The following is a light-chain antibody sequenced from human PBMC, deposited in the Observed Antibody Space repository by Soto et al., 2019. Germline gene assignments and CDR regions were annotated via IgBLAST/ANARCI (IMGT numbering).Light chain of an antibody. Sequence: EIEMTQSPATLSLSPGERATVSCRASQSVGNNLAWYQQKSGQAPRLLIYGAYTRAAGVPARFSGTGSGTEFTLTISSLQSEDFAVYYCHQYDNWPPWTFGQGTKVEIK. CDR3: HQYDNWPPWT. CDR2: GAY. J-gene: IGKJ1*01. V-gene: IGKV3-15*01. CDR1: QSVGNN.